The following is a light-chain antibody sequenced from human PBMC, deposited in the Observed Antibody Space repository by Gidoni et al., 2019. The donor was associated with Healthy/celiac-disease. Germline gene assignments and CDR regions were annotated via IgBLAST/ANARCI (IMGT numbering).Light chain of an antibody. CDR3: SSYTSSSTLVV. CDR1: SSDVGGYNY. J-gene: IGLJ2*01. Sequence: QSALTQPASVSGSPVQSITISCTGTSSDVGGYNYVSWYQQHPGKAPKLMIYDGSNRPSGVSNRFSGSKSGNTASLTSSGLQAEDEADYYCSSYTSSSTLVVFGGGTKLTVL. CDR2: DGS. V-gene: IGLV2-14*03.